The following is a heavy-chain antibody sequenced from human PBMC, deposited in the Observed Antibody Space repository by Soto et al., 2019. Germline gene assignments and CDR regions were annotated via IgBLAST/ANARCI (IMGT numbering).Heavy chain of an antibody. CDR3: ARGRDAYKGGRD. CDR2: IHPSGST. V-gene: IGHV4-34*01. J-gene: IGHJ4*02. D-gene: IGHD1-1*01. Sequence: QVQLQQRGAGLLKPSETLSLTCAIYGESFSGYYCSCARQSPGKGLEWIGEIHPSGSTNYNPSLKGRVTISLDTSKNQFSLTLNSVTAADTAVYFCARGRDAYKGGRDWGQGTLVTVSS. CDR1: GESFSGYY.